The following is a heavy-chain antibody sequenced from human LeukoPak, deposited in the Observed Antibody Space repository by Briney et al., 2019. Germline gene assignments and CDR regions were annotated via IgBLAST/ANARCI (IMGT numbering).Heavy chain of an antibody. V-gene: IGHV3-9*03. J-gene: IGHJ4*02. CDR1: GFTFDDYA. D-gene: IGHD6-6*01. CDR3: AKDIYSSSSGCSDY. Sequence: GGSLRLSCAASGFTFDDYAMHWVRQAPGKGLEWVSGISWNSGSIGYADSVKGRFTISRDNAKNSLYLQMNSLRAEDMALYYCAKDIYSSSSGCSDYWGQGTLVTVSS. CDR2: ISWNSGSI.